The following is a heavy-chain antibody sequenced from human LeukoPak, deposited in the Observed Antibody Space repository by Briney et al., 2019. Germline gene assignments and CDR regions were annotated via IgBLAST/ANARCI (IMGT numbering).Heavy chain of an antibody. CDR1: GYSFTSYW. V-gene: IGHV5-51*01. Sequence: GESLKISCKGSGYSFTSYWIGWVRQMPGKGLEWMGIIYPGDSDTRYSPSFQGQVTISADKSISTAYLQWSSLKASDTATYYCARPTHPTYYYLPGAFDIWGQGTMVTVSS. CDR2: IYPGDSDT. D-gene: IGHD3-10*01. CDR3: ARPTHPTYYYLPGAFDI. J-gene: IGHJ3*02.